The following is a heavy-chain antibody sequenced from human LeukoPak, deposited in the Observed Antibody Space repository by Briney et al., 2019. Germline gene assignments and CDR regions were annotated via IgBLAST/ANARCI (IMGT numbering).Heavy chain of an antibody. CDR2: IKQDGSEK. CDR1: GFTFSSYC. V-gene: IGHV3-7*01. CDR3: ARDRDYDFWSGYLYYYYYYMDV. D-gene: IGHD3-3*01. Sequence: GGSLRLSCAASGFTFSSYCMSCVREAPGKGLEWGANIKQDGSEKYYVDSVKGRFTISRDNAKNSLYLQMNSLRAEDTAVYYCARDRDYDFWSGYLYYYYYYMDVWGKATTVTASS. J-gene: IGHJ6*03.